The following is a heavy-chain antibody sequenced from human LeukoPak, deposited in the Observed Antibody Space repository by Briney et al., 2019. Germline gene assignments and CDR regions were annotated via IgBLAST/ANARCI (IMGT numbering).Heavy chain of an antibody. D-gene: IGHD5-18*01. Sequence: SETLSLTCTVSGGSVSSGSYYWSWIRQPPGKGLEWIGYIYYSGSTSYNPSLKSRVTISVDTSKNQFSLKMSSVTAADTAVYYCARRKVDTGAPLDYWAREPWSPSPQ. CDR1: GGSVSSGSYY. V-gene: IGHV4-61*01. CDR3: ARRKVDTGAPLDY. J-gene: IGHJ4*02. CDR2: IYYSGST.